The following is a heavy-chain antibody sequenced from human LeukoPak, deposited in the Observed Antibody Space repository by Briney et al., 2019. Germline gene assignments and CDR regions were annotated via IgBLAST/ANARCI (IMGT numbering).Heavy chain of an antibody. Sequence: SETLSLTCSVSGGSITSSSYYWGWIRQSPEKGLEWIGSIYYSGITFYNPSLKSRLTISVDTSKNQFSLKLTSVTAADTAVYYCARPLDTTFFNAFDIWGQGTMVTVSS. CDR3: ARPLDTTFFNAFDI. D-gene: IGHD2/OR15-2a*01. V-gene: IGHV4-39*01. CDR2: IYYSGIT. J-gene: IGHJ3*02. CDR1: GGSITSSSYY.